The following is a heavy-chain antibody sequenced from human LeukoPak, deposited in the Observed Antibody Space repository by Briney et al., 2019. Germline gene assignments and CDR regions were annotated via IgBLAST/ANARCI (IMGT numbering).Heavy chain of an antibody. J-gene: IGHJ6*02. CDR2: IXHXGST. CDR3: XRXGQQFYYYYGMDV. D-gene: IGHD6-13*01. CDR1: GGXLXXXY. Sequence: PSETLSLTCGVXGGXLXXXYXXXXXXSPGXXLXXXXXIXHXGSTXYNPTXKSRVTISVDTSKNQFSLRMSSVTAADTAVYYCXRXGQQFYYYYGMDVWGQGTTVTVSS. V-gene: IGHV4-34*01.